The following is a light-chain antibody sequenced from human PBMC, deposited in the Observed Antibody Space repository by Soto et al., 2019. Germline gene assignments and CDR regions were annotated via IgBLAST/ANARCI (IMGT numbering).Light chain of an antibody. V-gene: IGKV3-20*01. CDR2: VAA. CDR1: QSVSSTY. Sequence: EIVLTQSPGTLSLSPGERATLSCMASQSVSSTYLACYQQKPGQAPGLHIHVAASRATGIPSRFSGSGSGAGVTLTGSRLGPVDFAVYCCQHYGNSPRTFGQGTKLEI. CDR3: QHYGNSPRT. J-gene: IGKJ2*01.